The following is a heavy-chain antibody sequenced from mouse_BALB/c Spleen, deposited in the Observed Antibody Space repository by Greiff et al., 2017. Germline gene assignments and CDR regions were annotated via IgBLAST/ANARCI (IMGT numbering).Heavy chain of an antibody. CDR1: GYTFTSYW. V-gene: IGHV1-69*02. J-gene: IGHJ4*01. CDR2: IYPSDRYT. CDR3: TRRGGDAMDY. Sequence: QVQLQQPGAELVRPGASVKLSCKASGYTFTSYWINWVKQRPGQGLEWIGNIYPSDRYTNYNQKFKDKATLTVDKSSSTAYMQLSSPTSEDSAVYYCTRRGGDAMDYWGQGTSVTVSS.